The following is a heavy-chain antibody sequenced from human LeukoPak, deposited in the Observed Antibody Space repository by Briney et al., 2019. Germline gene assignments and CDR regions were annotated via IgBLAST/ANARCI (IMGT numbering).Heavy chain of an antibody. J-gene: IGHJ4*02. Sequence: SVKVSFKASGCTFSSHGLSWVRQAPGQGLEWMGVIIPIFGTTNYAQNFQGRVTITMDESTSTAYMEMSSLRADDTAVYYCARRWPHSSGYYLFDYWGQGTLVTVSS. CDR3: ARRWPHSSGYYLFDY. CDR1: GCTFSSHG. D-gene: IGHD3-22*01. CDR2: IIPIFGTT. V-gene: IGHV1-69*05.